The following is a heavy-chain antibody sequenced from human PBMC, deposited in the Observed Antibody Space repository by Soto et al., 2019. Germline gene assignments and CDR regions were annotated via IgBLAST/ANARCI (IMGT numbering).Heavy chain of an antibody. CDR2: IYATGTT. J-gene: IGHJ5*02. D-gene: IGHD1-1*01. V-gene: IGHV4-4*07. Sequence: KPSETLSLTCTVSGASISGFYWSWIRKSAGKGLEWIGRIYATGTTDYNPSLKSRVMMSVDTSKKQLSLKLRSVTAADTAVYYCVRDGTKTLRDWFDPWGQGISVTVSS. CDR3: VRDGTKTLRDWFDP. CDR1: GASISGFY.